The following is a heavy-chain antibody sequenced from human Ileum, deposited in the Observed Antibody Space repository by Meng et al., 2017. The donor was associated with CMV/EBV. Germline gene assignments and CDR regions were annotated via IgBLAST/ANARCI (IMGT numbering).Heavy chain of an antibody. CDR1: DCC. V-gene: IGHV4-34*01. CDR2: IDQSGST. Sequence: DCCWTWLRQPPGKGLEWIGEIDQSGSTNYNPSLKTRVNISADASKNQFSLKLSSVTAADTAVYYCARESPHFDFWTGYHTRTWFDPWGQGTLVTVSS. J-gene: IGHJ5*02. CDR3: ARESPHFDFWTGYHTRTWFDP. D-gene: IGHD3/OR15-3a*01.